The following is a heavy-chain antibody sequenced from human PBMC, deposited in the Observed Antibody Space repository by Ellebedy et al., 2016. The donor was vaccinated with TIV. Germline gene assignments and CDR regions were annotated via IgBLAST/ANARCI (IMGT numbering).Heavy chain of an antibody. V-gene: IGHV3-15*05. CDR3: TTLLADCSSSNC. CDR2: IKSKSDGGT. CDR1: GFTFSDAW. Sequence: GGSLRLXXEASGFTFSDAWMTWVRQAPGKGLEWVGHIKSKSDGGTEYAAPAKGRFTISRDDSENTVFLQMNSLKTEDTAVYYCTTLLADCSSSNCWGQGTLVTVSS. J-gene: IGHJ4*02. D-gene: IGHD6-13*01.